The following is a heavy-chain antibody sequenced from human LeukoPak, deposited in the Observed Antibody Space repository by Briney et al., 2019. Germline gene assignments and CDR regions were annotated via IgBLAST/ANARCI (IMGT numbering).Heavy chain of an antibody. V-gene: IGHV3-48*04. CDR2: ISSSGSTI. CDR3: ARQDRVVVPAAIFHYYYGMDV. Sequence: GGSLRLSCAASGFTFSSYSMSWIRQAPGKGLEWVSYISSSGSTIYYADSVKGRFTISRDNAKNSLYLQMNSLRAEDTAVYYCARQDRVVVPAAIFHYYYGMDVWGQGTTVTVSS. CDR1: GFTFSSYS. D-gene: IGHD2-2*01. J-gene: IGHJ6*02.